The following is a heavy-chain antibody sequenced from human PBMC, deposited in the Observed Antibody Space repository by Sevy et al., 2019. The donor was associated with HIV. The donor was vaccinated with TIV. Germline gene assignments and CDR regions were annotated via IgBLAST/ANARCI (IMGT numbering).Heavy chain of an antibody. CDR2: IKQVGSEK. D-gene: IGHD2-15*01. Sequence: GGSLRLSCAASGFTFSSYWMSWVRQAPGKGLEWVANIKQVGSEKYYMDSVKGRVTIARDNAKNSRYLQMNSLRAGDTAVYYCARDQRVKYCSGGSCYSRAPFDYWGQGTLVTVSS. CDR1: GFTFSSYW. CDR3: ARDQRVKYCSGGSCYSRAPFDY. J-gene: IGHJ4*02. V-gene: IGHV3-7*03.